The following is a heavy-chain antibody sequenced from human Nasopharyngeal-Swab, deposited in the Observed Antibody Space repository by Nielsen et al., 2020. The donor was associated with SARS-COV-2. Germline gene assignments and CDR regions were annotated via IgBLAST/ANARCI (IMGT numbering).Heavy chain of an antibody. CDR2: IHYVGA. Sequence: SETLSLTCIVSGDSLSSYFWTWIRQPTGKGLEWIGNIHYVGAKYSPSLKSRLTISVDRSTNQFSLDLKSVTAADSGVYYCARTLYDTNWSYFDLWGQGTLVSVSS. D-gene: IGHD1-1*01. V-gene: IGHV4-59*13. CDR1: GDSLSSYF. CDR3: ARTLYDTNWSYFDL. J-gene: IGHJ4*02.